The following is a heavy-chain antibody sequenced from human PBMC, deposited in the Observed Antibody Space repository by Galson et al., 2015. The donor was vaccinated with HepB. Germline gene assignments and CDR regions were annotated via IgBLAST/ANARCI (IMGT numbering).Heavy chain of an antibody. Sequence: SVKVSCKASGFTFTAYYLHWVRQAPGQGLEWMGWVNPNTGGTKYTQRFQGRVTMTRDTSISTAYMELSSLRSDDTAVYYCARDNTGTGGDWGQGTLVTVSS. CDR3: ARDNTGTGGD. V-gene: IGHV1-2*02. CDR1: GFTFTAYY. D-gene: IGHD1-1*01. J-gene: IGHJ4*02. CDR2: VNPNTGGT.